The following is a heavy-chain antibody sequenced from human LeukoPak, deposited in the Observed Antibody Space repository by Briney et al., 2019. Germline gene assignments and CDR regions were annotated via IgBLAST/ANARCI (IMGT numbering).Heavy chain of an antibody. CDR2: IKEDGSVK. D-gene: IGHD3-16*01. CDR3: MKGSPFGDH. J-gene: IGHJ4*02. CDR1: GFTFARYR. Sequence: GGSLRLSCAASGFTFARYRIHWVRQAPGKGLEWVANIKEDGSVKNYVGSVKGRFTISRDNAKNSLYLQMNSLRAEDTAVYYCMKGSPFGDHWGQGTLVTVSS. V-gene: IGHV3-7*03.